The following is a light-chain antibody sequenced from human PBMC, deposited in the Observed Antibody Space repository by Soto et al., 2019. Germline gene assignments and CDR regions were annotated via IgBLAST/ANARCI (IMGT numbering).Light chain of an antibody. J-gene: IGKJ1*01. V-gene: IGKV4-1*01. CDR2: WAS. Sequence: DIVLTQSPDSLAVSLGERTTINCKSSQTILYGSNNKYHLAWYQHRPGQPPKLLISWASSRESGVPDRFSGSGSGTDFTLTINSLQAEDVVVYYCQQFYSSPTFGQGTKVDIK. CDR1: QTILYGSNNKYH. CDR3: QQFYSSPT.